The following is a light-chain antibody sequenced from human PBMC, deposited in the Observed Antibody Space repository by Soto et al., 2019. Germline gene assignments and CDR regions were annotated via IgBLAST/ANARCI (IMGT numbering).Light chain of an antibody. CDR3: HHYGSSLPDT. V-gene: IGKV3-20*01. Sequence: EIVLTQSPGTLSLSPGERATLSCRATQTISSNYLAWYQQKPGQAPKLLIHGASTRATGIPDRFSGSGSGTDFTLTISRLEPEDFAVYYCHHYGSSLPDTFGQGTKLEIK. CDR1: QTISSNY. J-gene: IGKJ2*01. CDR2: GAS.